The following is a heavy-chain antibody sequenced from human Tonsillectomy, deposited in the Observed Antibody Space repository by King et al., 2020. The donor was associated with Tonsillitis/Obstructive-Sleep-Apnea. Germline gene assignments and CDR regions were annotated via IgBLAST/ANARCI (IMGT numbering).Heavy chain of an antibody. Sequence: QLVQSGAEVKTPGASLKVSCKASGYTFSRYYIHWVRQARGQGLEWMGIINPTTGITTYAQKFQGRVTMTTDTSASTVYLQRGSLRSEDTAVYYCARDDVVGRYIDSWGQGTLVTVSS. CDR1: GYTFSRYY. CDR3: ARDDVVGRYIDS. CDR2: INPTTGIT. J-gene: IGHJ4*02. D-gene: IGHD1-14*01. V-gene: IGHV1-46*01.